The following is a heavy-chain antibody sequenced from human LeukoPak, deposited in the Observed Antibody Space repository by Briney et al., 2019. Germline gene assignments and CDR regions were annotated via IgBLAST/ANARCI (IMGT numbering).Heavy chain of an antibody. Sequence: PGGSLRLSCAASGFTFSSYAMSWVRQAPGKGLEWVSAISGSGGSTYYADSVKGRFTISRDNSKNTLYPQMNSLRAEDTAVYYCAKDQGTYYYDSSGYYPLYSFDYWGQGTLVTVSS. CDR1: GFTFSSYA. D-gene: IGHD3-22*01. CDR3: AKDQGTYYYDSSGYYPLYSFDY. CDR2: ISGSGGST. J-gene: IGHJ4*02. V-gene: IGHV3-23*01.